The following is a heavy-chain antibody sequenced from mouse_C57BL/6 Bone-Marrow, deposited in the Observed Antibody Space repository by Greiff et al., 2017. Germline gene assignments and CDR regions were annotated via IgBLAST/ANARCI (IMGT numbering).Heavy chain of an antibody. CDR2: IDPENGDT. D-gene: IGHD2-10*02. Sequence: EVQLQRSGAELVRPGASVKLSCTASGFNIKDDYMHWVKQRPEQGLEWIGWIDPENGDTEYASKFQGKATITADTSSNTAYLQLSSLTSEDTAVYYCTHSIGGFDYWGQGTTLTVSS. CDR1: GFNIKDDY. J-gene: IGHJ2*01. CDR3: THSIGGFDY. V-gene: IGHV14-4*01.